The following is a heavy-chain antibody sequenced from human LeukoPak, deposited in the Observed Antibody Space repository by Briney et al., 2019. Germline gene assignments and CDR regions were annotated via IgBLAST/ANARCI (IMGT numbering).Heavy chain of an antibody. J-gene: IGHJ4*02. V-gene: IGHV1-2*02. CDR1: GYTFTGYY. D-gene: IGHD3-10*01. CDR3: ARGVSSRSGSYYKVRIFDY. Sequence: ASVKVSCKASGYTFTGYYMHWVRQAPGQGLEWMGWINPNSGGTNYAQKFQGRVTMTRNTSISTAYMELSSLRSEDTAVYYCARGVSSRSGSYYKVRIFDYWGQGTLVTVSS. CDR2: INPNSGGT.